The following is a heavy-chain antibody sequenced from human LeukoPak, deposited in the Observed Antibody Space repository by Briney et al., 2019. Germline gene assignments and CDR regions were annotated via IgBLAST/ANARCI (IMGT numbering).Heavy chain of an antibody. V-gene: IGHV5-51*01. Sequence: GEPLKIFCKGSGYSFTSYWIGWVRQMPGKGLEWMGIIYPGDSDTRYSPSFQGQVTISADKSISTAYLQWSSLKASDTAMYYCARIQLTHGIFFDYWGQGTLVTVSS. CDR2: IYPGDSDT. CDR1: GYSFTSYW. J-gene: IGHJ4*02. CDR3: ARIQLTHGIFFDY. D-gene: IGHD5-18*01.